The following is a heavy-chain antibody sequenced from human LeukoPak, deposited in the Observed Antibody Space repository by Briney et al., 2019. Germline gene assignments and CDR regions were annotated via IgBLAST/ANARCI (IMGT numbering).Heavy chain of an antibody. D-gene: IGHD3-10*01. CDR3: AKYRGIVTMIRGPSSLTVKGFDY. Sequence: GESLRLSCAASGFTFSNYPTSWARQAPGKGLEWVSGISGSGSYTYYADSVKGRFTISRDNSKNTVYLQMSSLTADDTAIYYCAKYRGIVTMIRGPSSLTVKGFDYWGRGTLVTVSS. CDR2: ISGSGSYT. J-gene: IGHJ4*02. V-gene: IGHV3-23*01. CDR1: GFTFSNYP.